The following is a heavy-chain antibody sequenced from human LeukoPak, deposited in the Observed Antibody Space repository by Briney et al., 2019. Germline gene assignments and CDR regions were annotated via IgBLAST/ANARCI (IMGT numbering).Heavy chain of an antibody. Sequence: SETLSLTCTVSGGSISSYYWSWIRQPPGKGLEWIGYIYYSGSTNYNPSLKSRVTISVDTSKNQFSLKLSSVTAADTAVYYCARGYGNYYDSSGYGDAFDIWGQGTMVTVSS. D-gene: IGHD3-22*01. V-gene: IGHV4-59*01. CDR1: GGSISSYY. CDR2: IYYSGST. J-gene: IGHJ3*02. CDR3: ARGYGNYYDSSGYGDAFDI.